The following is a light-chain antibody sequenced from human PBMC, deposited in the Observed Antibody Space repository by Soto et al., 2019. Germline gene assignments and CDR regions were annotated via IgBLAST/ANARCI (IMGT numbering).Light chain of an antibody. CDR1: QSVSIW. CDR2: KSS. V-gene: IGKV1-5*03. CDR3: LQDINYPWT. Sequence: DIQMTQSPSTLSASEGDRVTISCRASQSVSIWLAWYQQKPGRAPKLLIYKSSTLKSGVPSRFSGSGSGTDFTLAISSLQPEDSATYYCLQDINYPWTFGQGTRLEIK. J-gene: IGKJ5*01.